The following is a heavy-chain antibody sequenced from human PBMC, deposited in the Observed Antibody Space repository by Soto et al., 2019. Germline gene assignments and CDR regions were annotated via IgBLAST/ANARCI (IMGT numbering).Heavy chain of an antibody. J-gene: IGHJ6*03. CDR1: GGSLSRGGYY. CDR3: ARKDSGYADYMDV. V-gene: IGHV4-31*03. Sequence: SETLSLTCTVSGGSLSRGGYYWSWIRQHPGKGLEWIGYIYYSGGTYYNPSLKSRVTISVDTSENQFSLRLSSVTAADTAVYYCARKDSGYADYMDVWGKGTTVTVSS. CDR2: IYYSGGT. D-gene: IGHD5-12*01.